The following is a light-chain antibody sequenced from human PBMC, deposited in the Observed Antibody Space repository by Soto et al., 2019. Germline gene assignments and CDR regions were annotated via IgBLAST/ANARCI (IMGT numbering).Light chain of an antibody. Sequence: IQMTQSPSSLSASVGDRATITCQATQDIRKYLNWYQQKPGKAPKLLIYDASSLETGVPSRFSGSGSGTDFTLTISSLQPEDFATYYCQQYDNLPLIFGQGTRLDIK. CDR3: QQYDNLPLI. CDR1: QDIRKY. V-gene: IGKV1-33*01. J-gene: IGKJ5*01. CDR2: DAS.